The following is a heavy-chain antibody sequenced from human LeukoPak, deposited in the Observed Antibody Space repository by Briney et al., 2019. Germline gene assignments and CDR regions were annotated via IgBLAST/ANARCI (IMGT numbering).Heavy chain of an antibody. CDR3: AKDPFVFYGDYGGSAFHI. J-gene: IGHJ3*02. V-gene: IGHV3-23*01. CDR2: ISGSGGST. D-gene: IGHD4-17*01. Sequence: GGSLRLSCAASGFTFSSYGMSWVRQAPGKGLEWVSAISGSGGSTYYADSVKGRFTISRDNSKNTLYLQMNSLRAEDTAVYYCAKDPFVFYGDYGGSAFHIWGQGTIVTVSS. CDR1: GFTFSSYG.